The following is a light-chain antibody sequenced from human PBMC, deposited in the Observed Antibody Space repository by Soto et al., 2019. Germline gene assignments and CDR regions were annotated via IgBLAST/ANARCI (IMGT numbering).Light chain of an antibody. J-gene: IGKJ4*01. CDR3: QQRSNPLT. CDR2: GAS. CDR1: QSVSSNY. Sequence: DIVFTQSPGTLSLSPGERATLSCRASQSVSSNYLAWYQQKPGQAPRLLIYGASTRATGVPDRFSGSGSATDFTLTISRLEPEDFALYYCQQRSNPLTFGGGTKVDIK. V-gene: IGKV3D-20*02.